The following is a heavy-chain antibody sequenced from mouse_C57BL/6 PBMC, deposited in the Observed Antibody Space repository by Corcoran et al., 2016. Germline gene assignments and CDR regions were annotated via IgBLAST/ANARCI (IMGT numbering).Heavy chain of an antibody. CDR1: GYTFTDYY. D-gene: IGHD2-1*01. CDR3: ARRRGNLYYYAMDY. J-gene: IGHJ4*01. CDR2: INPYNGGT. Sequence: EVQLQQSGPVLVKPGASVKMSCKASGYTFTDYYMNWVKQSHGKSLEWIGVINPYNGGTSYNQKFKGKATLTVDKSSSTAYMELNSLTSEDSAVYYCARRRGNLYYYAMDYWGQGTSVTVSS. V-gene: IGHV1-19*01.